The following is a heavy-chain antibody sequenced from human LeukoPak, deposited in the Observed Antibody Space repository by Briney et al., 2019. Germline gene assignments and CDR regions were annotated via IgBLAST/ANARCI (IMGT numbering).Heavy chain of an antibody. V-gene: IGHV3-30*18. J-gene: IGHJ4*02. D-gene: IGHD3-10*01. Sequence: GGSLRLSYAAAGVTFSSYGMRLVSQDPGKGLEWVAVISYDGSNKYYADSVKGRFTISRDNSKNTLYLQMNSLRAEDTAVYYCAKDQGLYTNFITMVRGVLDYWGQGTLVTASS. CDR3: AKDQGLYTNFITMVRGVLDY. CDR1: GVTFSSYG. CDR2: ISYDGSNK.